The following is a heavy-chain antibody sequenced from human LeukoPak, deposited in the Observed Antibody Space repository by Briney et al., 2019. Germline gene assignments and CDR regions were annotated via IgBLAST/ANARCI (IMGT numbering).Heavy chain of an antibody. V-gene: IGHV1-2*02. D-gene: IGHD3-9*01. CDR1: GYAFTDYY. Sequence: ASVKVSCKASGYAFTDYYMHWVRQAPGQGLEWMGWINPKSGGTDFAQKFQGRVTMTRDQSISTAYMELSSLRSDDTAVYYCARDDILNGYSDYWGQGTLVTVSS. CDR3: ARDDILNGYSDY. CDR2: INPKSGGT. J-gene: IGHJ4*02.